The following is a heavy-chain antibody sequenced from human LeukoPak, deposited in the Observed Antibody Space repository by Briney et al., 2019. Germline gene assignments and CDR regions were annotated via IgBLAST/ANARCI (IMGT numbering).Heavy chain of an antibody. CDR2: IYYSGST. CDR1: GGSISSSSYY. J-gene: IGHJ4*02. V-gene: IGHV4-39*07. CDR3: AREASGCSSTSCYDY. Sequence: SSETLSLTCTVSGGSISSSSYYWGWIRQPPGKGLEWIGSIYYSGSTYYNPSLKSRVTISVDTSKNQFSLKLSSVTAADTAVYYCAREASGCSSTSCYDYWGQGTLVTVSS. D-gene: IGHD2-2*01.